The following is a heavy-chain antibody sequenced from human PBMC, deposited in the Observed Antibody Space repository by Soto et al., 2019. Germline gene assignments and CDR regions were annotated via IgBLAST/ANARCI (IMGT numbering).Heavy chain of an antibody. D-gene: IGHD6-19*01. CDR2: ISPYNGNT. CDR1: GHTFSTYG. V-gene: IGHV1-18*01. Sequence: QVQLVQSGPEVKKPGASVTVSCKASGHTFSTYGINWVRQAPGQGLEWMGWISPYNGNTNYAQKFQGRATMTKDTSTSTADMELRSLRPDDTAVYYCARGFQTRWLDFDAFDIWGQGTMVTVSS. CDR3: ARGFQTRWLDFDAFDI. J-gene: IGHJ3*02.